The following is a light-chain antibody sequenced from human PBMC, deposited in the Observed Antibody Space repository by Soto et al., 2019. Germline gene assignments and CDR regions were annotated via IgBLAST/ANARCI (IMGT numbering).Light chain of an antibody. J-gene: IGLJ2*01. CDR2: DVS. CDR1: SSDVGGYKY. CDR3: SSYTSSSVV. Sequence: QSVLTQPASVSGSPGQSITISCTGTSSDVGGYKYVSWYQQHPGKAPKVMIYDVSNRPSGVSIRFSGSKSGNTASLTISGLQAEDEADYYCSSYTSSSVVFGGGTKLTVL. V-gene: IGLV2-14*01.